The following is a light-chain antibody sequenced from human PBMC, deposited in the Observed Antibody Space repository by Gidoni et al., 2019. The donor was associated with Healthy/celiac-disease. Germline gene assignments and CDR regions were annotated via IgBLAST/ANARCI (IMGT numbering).Light chain of an antibody. J-gene: IGKJ3*01. CDR2: DAS. V-gene: IGKV3-11*01. Sequence: ELVLTHSPATLSLSPGERATLSCRASQSVSSYLAWYQQKPGQAPRLLIYDASNRATGIPARFSGSESGTDFTLTISSLEPEDFAVYYCQQRSNWEFTFGPGTKVDIK. CDR3: QQRSNWEFT. CDR1: QSVSSY.